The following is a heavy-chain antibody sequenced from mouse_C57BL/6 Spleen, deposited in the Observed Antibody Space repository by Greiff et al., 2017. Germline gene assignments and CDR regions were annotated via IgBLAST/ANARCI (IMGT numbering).Heavy chain of an antibody. V-gene: IGHV5-4*01. Sequence: EVHVVESGGGLVKPGGSLKLSCAASGFTFSSYAMSWVRQTPEKRLEWVATISDGGSYTYYPDNVKGRFTISRDNAKNNLYLQMSHLKSEDTAMYYCARDGGLGGSMDYWGQGTSVTVSS. CDR1: GFTFSSYA. J-gene: IGHJ4*01. CDR3: ARDGGLGGSMDY. D-gene: IGHD3-3*01. CDR2: ISDGGSYT.